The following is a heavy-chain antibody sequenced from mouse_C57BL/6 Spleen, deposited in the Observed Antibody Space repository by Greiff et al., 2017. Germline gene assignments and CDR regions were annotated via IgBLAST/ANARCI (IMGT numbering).Heavy chain of an antibody. CDR3: ARHDYDGAYAMDY. CDR2: ILPSIGRT. D-gene: IGHD2-4*01. CDR1: DSEVFPIAY. V-gene: IGHV15-2*01. Sequence: VQLQQSGSELRSPGSSVKLSCKDFDSEVFPIAYMSWVRQKPGHGFEWIGGILPSIGRTIYGEKFEDKATLDADTLSNTAYLELNSLTSEDSAIYYCARHDYDGAYAMDYWGQGTSVTVSS. J-gene: IGHJ4*01.